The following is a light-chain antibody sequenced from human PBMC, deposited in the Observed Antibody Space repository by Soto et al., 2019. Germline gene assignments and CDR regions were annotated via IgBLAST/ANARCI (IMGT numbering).Light chain of an antibody. CDR1: PSVDTL. J-gene: IGKJ4*01. Sequence: EIVLTQSPATLSLSPGERATLSCRASPSVDTLLSWYQQQRGQVPRLLIYDASNRATGIAARFSGSGSGTAFSLTIGSLEPEDFAVYYCQQRRDWPITFGGGTKVEIK. V-gene: IGKV3-11*01. CDR3: QQRRDWPIT. CDR2: DAS.